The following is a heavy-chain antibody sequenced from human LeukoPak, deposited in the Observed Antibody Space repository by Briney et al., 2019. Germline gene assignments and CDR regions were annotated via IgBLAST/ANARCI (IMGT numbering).Heavy chain of an antibody. CDR3: ARGRSGDSSEGMDY. CDR2: INHSGST. V-gene: IGHV4-34*01. J-gene: IGHJ4*02. D-gene: IGHD3-22*01. Sequence: PSETLSLTCAVYGGSFSGYYRRWIRQPPGKGLEWLGEINHSGSTNYNPSLKSRVTISVDTSKNQFSLKLSSVTAADTAVYYCARGRSGDSSEGMDYWGQGTLVTVSS. CDR1: GGSFSGYY.